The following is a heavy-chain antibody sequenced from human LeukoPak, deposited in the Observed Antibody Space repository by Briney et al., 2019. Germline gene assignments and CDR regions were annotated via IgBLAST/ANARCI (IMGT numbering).Heavy chain of an antibody. Sequence: GGSLRLSCAASGFTFSSYSMNWVRQAPGKGLEWVSYITSSSSIIYYADSVKGRLTISRDNAKNTLYLQMNSLRAEDTAVYYCARGYGSSRGWYWGQGTLVTVSS. V-gene: IGHV3-48*04. CDR2: ITSSSSII. CDR1: GFTFSSYS. J-gene: IGHJ4*02. D-gene: IGHD6-6*01. CDR3: ARGYGSSRGWY.